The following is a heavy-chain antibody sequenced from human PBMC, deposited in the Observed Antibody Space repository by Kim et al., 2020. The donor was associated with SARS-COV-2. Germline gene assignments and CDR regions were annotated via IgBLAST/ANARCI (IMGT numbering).Heavy chain of an antibody. V-gene: IGHV1-8*01. CDR3: ARGRRECTSSTCFAPIPDY. Sequence: ASVKVSCKASGYTFSSYDINWVRQATGQGLEWMGWMNPNSGNTGYAQKFQGRVTMTMDTSISTAYMELSSLRSDDTAVYYCARGRRECTSSTCFAPIPDYWGQGSLVTVSS. J-gene: IGHJ4*02. CDR2: MNPNSGNT. CDR1: GYTFSSYD. D-gene: IGHD2-2*01.